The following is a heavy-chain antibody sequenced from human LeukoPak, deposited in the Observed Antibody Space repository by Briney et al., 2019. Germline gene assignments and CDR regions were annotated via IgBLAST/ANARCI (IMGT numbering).Heavy chain of an antibody. CDR3: ARAYCVGDCTVLHIYFDN. Sequence: PSETLSLTCAVYGGSFSGYYWSWIRQPPGKGLEWIGEINHSGSTNYNPSLKSRVTISVDTSKNQFSPKLRSVMAADTAVYYCARAYCVGDCTVLHIYFDNWGQGTLVTVSS. J-gene: IGHJ4*02. CDR1: GGSFSGYY. CDR2: INHSGST. V-gene: IGHV4-34*01. D-gene: IGHD2-21*02.